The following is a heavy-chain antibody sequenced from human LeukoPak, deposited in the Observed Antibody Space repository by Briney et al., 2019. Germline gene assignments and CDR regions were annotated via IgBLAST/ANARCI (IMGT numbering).Heavy chain of an antibody. CDR1: GFTFSSYG. CDR3: AKGVYGGNHHFDY. D-gene: IGHD4-23*01. Sequence: GGSLRLSCAASGFTFSSYGMSWVRQAPGKGLEWVSAISGSGGSTYYADSVKGRFTISRDNSKNTLYLQMNSLRAEDTAVYYCAKGVYGGNHHFDYWGQGTLVTVSS. V-gene: IGHV3-23*01. CDR2: ISGSGGST. J-gene: IGHJ4*02.